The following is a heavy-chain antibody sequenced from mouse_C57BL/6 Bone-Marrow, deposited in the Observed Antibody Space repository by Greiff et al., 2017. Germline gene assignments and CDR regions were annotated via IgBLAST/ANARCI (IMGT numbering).Heavy chain of an antibody. CDR2: ISSGGSYT. CDR3: AREDDYGSMFAY. D-gene: IGHD1-1*01. Sequence: EVQLVESGGDLVKPGGSLKLSCAASGFTFSSYGMSWVRQTPGKRLEWVATISSGGSYTYYPDSVKGRFTLSRDNAKNTLYLQMSSLKSEDTAMYYCAREDDYGSMFAYWGQGTLVTVSA. V-gene: IGHV5-6*01. CDR1: GFTFSSYG. J-gene: IGHJ3*01.